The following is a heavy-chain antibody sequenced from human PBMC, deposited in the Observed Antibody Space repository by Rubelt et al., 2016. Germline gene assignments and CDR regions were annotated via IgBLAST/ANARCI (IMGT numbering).Heavy chain of an antibody. CDR1: GGSFSGYY. CDR3: ARDLGDYYDSSGYDAFDI. V-gene: IGHV4-34*01. Sequence: QVQLQQWGAGLLKPSETLSLTCAVYGGSFSGYYWSWIRQPPGKGLEWIGEINHSGSTNYNPSLKRRVALYGDKFKNQFSLKLSYVTAADTAVYYCARDLGDYYDSSGYDAFDIWGQGTMVTVSS. CDR2: INHSGST. D-gene: IGHD3-22*01. J-gene: IGHJ3*02.